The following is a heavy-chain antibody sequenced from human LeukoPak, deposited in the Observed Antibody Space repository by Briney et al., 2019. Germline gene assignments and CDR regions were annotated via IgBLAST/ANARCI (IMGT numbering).Heavy chain of an antibody. CDR2: MNPNTGNT. D-gene: IGHD1-14*01. CDR3: ARGHGIPGENWLDP. J-gene: IGHJ5*02. V-gene: IGHV1-8*03. Sequence: ASVKVSCKASGYTFPNYDIYWVRHAAGQGLEWMGWMNPNTGNTITAQKFQTRVTFSSDTSITTAYMELSSLTSDDTAVYYCARGHGIPGENWLDPWGQGTLVTVSS. CDR1: GYTFPNYD.